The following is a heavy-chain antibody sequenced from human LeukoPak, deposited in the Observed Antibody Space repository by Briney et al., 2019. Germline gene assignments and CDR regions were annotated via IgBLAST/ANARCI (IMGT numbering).Heavy chain of an antibody. CDR1: GYTFTSYA. CDR3: ATTVVTRSRPHYFGY. D-gene: IGHD4-23*01. V-gene: IGHV1-3*01. J-gene: IGHJ4*02. CDR2: INAGNGNT. Sequence: ASVKVSCKASGYTFTSYAMHWVRQAPGQRLEWMGWINAGNGNTKYSQKFQGRVPITRHTSASTAYMELSSLRSEDTAVYYCATTVVTRSRPHYFGYWGQGTLVTVSS.